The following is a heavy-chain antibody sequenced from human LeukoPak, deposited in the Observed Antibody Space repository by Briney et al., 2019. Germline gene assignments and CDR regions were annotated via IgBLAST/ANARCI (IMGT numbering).Heavy chain of an antibody. J-gene: IGHJ3*02. Sequence: SGTLSLTCGASGGSISSNNWWSWVRQPPGKGLEWIGEIFHSGITNYNPSLKSRVTISVDKSKNQLPLNLYSVTAADTAVYYCARHDAYVFDIWGQGTMVTVSS. V-gene: IGHV4-4*02. CDR2: IFHSGIT. CDR1: GGSISSNNW. CDR3: ARHDAYVFDI.